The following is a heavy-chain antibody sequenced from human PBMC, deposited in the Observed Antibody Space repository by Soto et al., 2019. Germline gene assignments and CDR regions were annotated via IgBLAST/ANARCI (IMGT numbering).Heavy chain of an antibody. CDR1: EFTFNNYA. CDR2: ISGPGGRT. Sequence: GGSLRLSCAASEFTFNNYAMTWVRQTPGKGLEWVAGISGPGGRTYYADSVKGRFTISRDNSKNTLFLQMNGLRGEDTAVYYCAKVESYDFSGAYAYHDYSHYGMDVWGQGTTVTVSS. D-gene: IGHD3-3*01. J-gene: IGHJ6*02. V-gene: IGHV3-23*01. CDR3: AKVESYDFSGAYAYHDYSHYGMDV.